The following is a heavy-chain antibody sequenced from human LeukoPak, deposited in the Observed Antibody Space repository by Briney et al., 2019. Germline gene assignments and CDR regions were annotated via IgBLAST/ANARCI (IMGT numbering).Heavy chain of an antibody. V-gene: IGHV3-15*01. Sequence: SGGSLRLSCAASGFTFTNAWMSWVRQAPGKGLEWVGRIKSKSDGGTTDYAAPVNGRFTISRDDSKNTLYLQMNSLKTEDTAVYYCTTDPGYSGYDYGLHFDYWGQGTLVTVSS. D-gene: IGHD5-12*01. CDR1: GFTFTNAW. J-gene: IGHJ4*02. CDR3: TTDPGYSGYDYGLHFDY. CDR2: IKSKSDGGTT.